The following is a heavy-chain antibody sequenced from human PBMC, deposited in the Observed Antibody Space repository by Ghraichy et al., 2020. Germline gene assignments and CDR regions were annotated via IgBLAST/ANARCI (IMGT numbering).Heavy chain of an antibody. V-gene: IGHV4-61*02. CDR1: GGSISSDSYY. D-gene: IGHD5-24*01. Sequence: SETLSLTCTVSGGSISSDSYYWSWIRQPAGKGLEWIGRIYTSGSTNYNPSLKSRVSISIDTSKNQFSLKLSSVTAADTAVYYCARGPRDGYNGGGYYFDNWGQGTLVTAS. J-gene: IGHJ4*02. CDR2: IYTSGST. CDR3: ARGPRDGYNGGGYYFDN.